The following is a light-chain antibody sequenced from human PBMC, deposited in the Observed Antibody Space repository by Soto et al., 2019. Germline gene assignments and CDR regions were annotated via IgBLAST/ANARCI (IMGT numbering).Light chain of an antibody. J-gene: IGLJ3*02. CDR3: SSYPSSSTRV. CDR2: EVS. CDR1: SSDVGGYNY. V-gene: IGLV2-14*01. Sequence: QSVLTQPASVSGSPGQSITISCTGTSSDVGGYNYVSWYQQHPGKAPKLMIYEVSNRPSGVSNRFSGSKSGNTASLTISGLQAEDEADYYFSSYPSSSTRVFGGGTKVTVL.